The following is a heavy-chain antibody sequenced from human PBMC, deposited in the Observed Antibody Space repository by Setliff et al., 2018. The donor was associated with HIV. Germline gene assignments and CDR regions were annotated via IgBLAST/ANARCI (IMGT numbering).Heavy chain of an antibody. Sequence: SETLSLTCTISGASISNYYWSWIRQVPGKGLEWVGYIHYSGTANYNPSLKSRVTISVDTSKNQFSLKLSSVTAADTALYFCASGGVDFVWGSYSPVPIWGQGTMVTVSS. CDR2: IHYSGTA. CDR1: GASISNYY. V-gene: IGHV4-59*01. D-gene: IGHD3-16*01. CDR3: ASGGVDFVWGSYSPVPI. J-gene: IGHJ3*02.